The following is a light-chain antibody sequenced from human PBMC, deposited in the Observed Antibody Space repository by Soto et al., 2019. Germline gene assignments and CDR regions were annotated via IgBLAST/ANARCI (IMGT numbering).Light chain of an antibody. V-gene: IGKV4-1*01. CDR3: QQYYTTPYT. CDR1: ERLLYSSNNKNY. CDR2: CAS. Sequence: DIVMTQSPDSLAVSLGERATINCKSSERLLYSSNNKNYLTWYRQRPGQPPKLLIYCASTRESGVPDRFSGSGSGTDFPRTISSLQAEDVAVYYCQQYYTTPYTFGQGTKLELK. J-gene: IGKJ2*01.